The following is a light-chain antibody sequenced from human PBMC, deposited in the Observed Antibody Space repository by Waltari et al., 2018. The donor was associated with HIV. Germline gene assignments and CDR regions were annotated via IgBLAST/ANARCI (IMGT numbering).Light chain of an antibody. CDR3: ATWDDSLNGVL. J-gene: IGLJ2*01. CDR1: NSNVGSNY. V-gene: IGLV1-47*01. Sequence: QSVLTQPPSASEIPGQRVTISCTGGNSNVGSNYVYWYQQVPGTAPKLLVYRDSQRQSGVPDRFTCSKSGTSASLAISGLRSEDEADYYCATWDDSLNGVLFGGGTKLTVL. CDR2: RDS.